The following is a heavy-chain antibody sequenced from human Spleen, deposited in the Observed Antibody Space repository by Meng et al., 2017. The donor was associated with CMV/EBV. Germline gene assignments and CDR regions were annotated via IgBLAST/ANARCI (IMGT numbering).Heavy chain of an antibody. Sequence: YGISWVRQAPGQGLEWMGWISVNNGNTKYAQKLQGRATMTTDTSTTTAYMELRSLRSDDTAVYYCARDQGEGGGSYFLNYYYYGMDVWGQGTTVTVSS. CDR3: ARDQGEGGGSYFLNYYYYGMDV. CDR1: YG. V-gene: IGHV1-18*01. J-gene: IGHJ6*02. D-gene: IGHD1-26*01. CDR2: ISVNNGNT.